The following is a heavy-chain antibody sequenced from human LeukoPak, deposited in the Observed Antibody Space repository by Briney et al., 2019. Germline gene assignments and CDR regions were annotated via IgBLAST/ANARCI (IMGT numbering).Heavy chain of an antibody. D-gene: IGHD3-3*01. V-gene: IGHV1-69*10. Sequence: ASVKVSCKASGGTFTNYAINWVRQAPGQGLEWMGGIIPMLGRANHAQKFQGRVTMTRDTSISTAYMELSRLRSDDTAVYYCARAEYYDFWSGYYMAWGQGTLVTVSS. CDR2: IIPMLGRA. CDR1: GGTFTNYA. CDR3: ARAEYYDFWSGYYMA. J-gene: IGHJ5*02.